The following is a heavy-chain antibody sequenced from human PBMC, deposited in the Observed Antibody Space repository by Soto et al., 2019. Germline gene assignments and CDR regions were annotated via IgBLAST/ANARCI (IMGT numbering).Heavy chain of an antibody. CDR2: ISGSGGST. CDR3: ARDHYSYGCFDY. J-gene: IGHJ4*02. Sequence: GGSLRLSCAASGFTFSSYAMSWVRQAPGKGLEWVSGISGSGGSTYYADSVKGRFTISRDNSKNTLYLQMNSLRAEDTAVYYCARDHYSYGCFDYWGQGTLVTVSS. V-gene: IGHV3-23*01. CDR1: GFTFSSYA. D-gene: IGHD5-18*01.